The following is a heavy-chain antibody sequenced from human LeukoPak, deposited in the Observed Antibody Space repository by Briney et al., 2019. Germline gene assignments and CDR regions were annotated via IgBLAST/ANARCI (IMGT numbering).Heavy chain of an antibody. Sequence: SETLSLTCTVSGDSISSYYWSWIRQPPGKGLEWMGYIYYIGSTNYNPSLKSRVSISVVTSTNQVSLKLSSVTAADTAVYYCARVRITGTGRVWFDPWGQGTLVTVSS. J-gene: IGHJ5*02. CDR2: IYYIGST. V-gene: IGHV4-59*01. D-gene: IGHD1-7*01. CDR1: GDSISSYY. CDR3: ARVRITGTGRVWFDP.